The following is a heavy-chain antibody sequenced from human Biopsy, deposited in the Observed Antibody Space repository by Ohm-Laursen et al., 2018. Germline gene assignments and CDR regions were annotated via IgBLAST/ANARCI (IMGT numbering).Heavy chain of an antibody. Sequence: SLRLSCTASGFTFGHYAMHWVRQAPGKGLEWVSLVWYDGTNEDYADSVKGRFTISRDNSKNTLYLQINTLTLEDTAFYYCARGLSSGWYGYFDVWGRGTLVTVSS. V-gene: IGHV3-33*01. D-gene: IGHD6-19*01. J-gene: IGHJ2*01. CDR3: ARGLSSGWYGYFDV. CDR2: VWYDGTNE. CDR1: GFTFGHYA.